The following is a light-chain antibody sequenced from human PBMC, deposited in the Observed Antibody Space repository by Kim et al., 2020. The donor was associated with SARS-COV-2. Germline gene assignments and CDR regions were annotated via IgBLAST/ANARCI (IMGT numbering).Light chain of an antibody. CDR3: QQYDSYSS. CDR2: RAS. V-gene: IGKV1-5*03. J-gene: IGKJ1*01. Sequence: DIQMTQSPSTLSASVRDRVTITCRASQSINNWLAWYQQTAGKAPTLLIYRASTLESGVPSRFSGSGSGTEFTLTIDSLQPDDSATYYCQQYDSYSSFGQGTKVDIK. CDR1: QSINNW.